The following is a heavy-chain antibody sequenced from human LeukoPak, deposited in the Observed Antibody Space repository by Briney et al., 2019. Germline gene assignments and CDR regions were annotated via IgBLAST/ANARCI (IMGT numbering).Heavy chain of an antibody. CDR1: GDSISCGSYY. D-gene: IGHD6-13*01. J-gene: IGHJ5*01. CDR3: ARGLSSSWYWFDS. Sequence: SETLSLTCTVSGDSISCGSYYGSWIRQPAVKGLGWIGRAHSSGSSNYNLSLQIRLTIYIDTSKNQFSLKLSSVTAADTAVYYCARGLSSSWYWFDSWGQRTLVTVSS. V-gene: IGHV4-61*02. CDR2: AHSSGSS.